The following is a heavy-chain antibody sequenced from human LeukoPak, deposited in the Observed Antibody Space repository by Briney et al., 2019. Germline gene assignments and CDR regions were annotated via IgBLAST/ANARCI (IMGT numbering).Heavy chain of an antibody. CDR3: ARAWSSGWYGLDY. V-gene: IGHV3-30-3*01. D-gene: IGHD6-19*01. Sequence: PGRSLRLSCAASGFTFSSYAMHWVRQAPGKGLEWMAVISYDGSNKYYADSVKGRFTISRDNSKNTLYLQMNSLRAEDTAVYYCARAWSSGWYGLDYWGQGTLVTVSS. CDR1: GFTFSSYA. CDR2: ISYDGSNK. J-gene: IGHJ4*02.